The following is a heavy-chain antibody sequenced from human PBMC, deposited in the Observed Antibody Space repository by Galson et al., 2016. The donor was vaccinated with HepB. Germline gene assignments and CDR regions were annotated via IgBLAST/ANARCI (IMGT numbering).Heavy chain of an antibody. V-gene: IGHV3-9*01. CDR3: ARDVSWNDGKGIDF. J-gene: IGHJ3*01. Sequence: SLRLSCAGSGFIFENHAMHWVRQAPGKGLEWVSGITWNSGNMGYADSVKGRFTVSRDNSKNALYLQMNRLTTEDTALYFCARDVSWNDGKGIDFWGQGTMVTVST. CDR1: GFIFENHA. D-gene: IGHD1-1*01. CDR2: ITWNSGNM.